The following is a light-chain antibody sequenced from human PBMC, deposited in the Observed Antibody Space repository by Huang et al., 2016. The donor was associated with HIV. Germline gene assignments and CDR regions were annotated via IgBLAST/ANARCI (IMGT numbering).Light chain of an antibody. Sequence: EIVLTQSPATLSLSPGEGATLSCRARQSIGSYLAWYQHRPGQAPRLLIYDASIRATGIRARFSGRGSETDFTLTISSLEPEDFAVYYCQQRNNWPPWTFGQGTKVELK. CDR1: QSIGSY. CDR2: DAS. CDR3: QQRNNWPPWT. J-gene: IGKJ1*01. V-gene: IGKV3-11*01.